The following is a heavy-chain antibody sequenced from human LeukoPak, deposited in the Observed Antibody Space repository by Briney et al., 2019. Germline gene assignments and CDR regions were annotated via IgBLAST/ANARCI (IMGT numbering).Heavy chain of an antibody. V-gene: IGHV3-23*01. CDR2: ISGGGAVT. D-gene: IGHD5-12*01. CDR1: GFTFSSYA. CDR3: AKEPRVATIEIFDY. J-gene: IGHJ4*02. Sequence: PGRSLRPSCAASGFTFSSYAMSWVRQAPGKGLEWVSSISGGGAVTYYADSVKGRFTISRDNSKNTVYLQMNSLRAEDTAVYYCAKEPRVATIEIFDYWGQGTLVTVSS.